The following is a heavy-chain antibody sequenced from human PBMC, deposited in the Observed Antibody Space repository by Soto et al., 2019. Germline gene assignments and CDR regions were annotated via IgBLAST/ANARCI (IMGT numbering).Heavy chain of an antibody. CDR3: AKSGAPSGYSQLDY. CDR1: GFTFSNYG. Sequence: QVPLVESGGGVVQPGWSLRLSCAASGFTFSNYGMHWVRQAPGKGLEWVAVISHDGSNKYYADSVKGRFTISRDNSKNTLYLQMNSLRVEDTAVYYCAKSGAPSGYSQLDYWGQGTLVTVSS. V-gene: IGHV3-30*18. CDR2: ISHDGSNK. J-gene: IGHJ4*02. D-gene: IGHD6-13*01.